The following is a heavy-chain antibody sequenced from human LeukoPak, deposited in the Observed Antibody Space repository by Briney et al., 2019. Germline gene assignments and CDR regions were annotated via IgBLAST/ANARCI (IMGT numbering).Heavy chain of an antibody. Sequence: WGSLRLSCAASGLTFSDYSMTWVRRAPGKGLFWVSGISAGGGSTYYADSVKGRFTISRDNSRNTLYLQMNSLRAEDTAVYYCAKDAAGPEYWGQGTRVTVSS. CDR2: ISAGGGST. CDR1: GLTFSDYS. V-gene: IGHV3-23*01. J-gene: IGHJ4*02. CDR3: AKDAAGPEY. D-gene: IGHD6-13*01.